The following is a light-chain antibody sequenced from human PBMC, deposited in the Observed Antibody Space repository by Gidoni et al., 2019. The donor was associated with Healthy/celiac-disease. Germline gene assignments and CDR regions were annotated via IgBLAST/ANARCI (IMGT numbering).Light chain of an antibody. CDR3: AAWDDSLSGWV. J-gene: IGLJ3*02. CDR1: SSNIGSNY. Sequence: QSVLTQPPSASGTPGQRVIISCSGSSSNIGSNYVYCYQQLPGTAPKLLIYRNNQRPSGVPDRFSGSKSGTSASLAISGLRSEDEADYYCAAWDDSLSGWVFGGGTKLTVL. CDR2: RNN. V-gene: IGLV1-47*01.